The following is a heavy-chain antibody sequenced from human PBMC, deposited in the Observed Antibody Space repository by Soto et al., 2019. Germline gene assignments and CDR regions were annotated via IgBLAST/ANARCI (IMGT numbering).Heavy chain of an antibody. Sequence: GASVKVSCKASGYTFTGYYMHWVRQAPGQGLEWMGWINPNSGGTNYAQKFQGRVTMTRDTSISTACMELSRLRSDDTAVYYCARPQHYYDSSGYYYVRREYVDYWGQGTLVTVSS. V-gene: IGHV1-2*02. CDR3: ARPQHYYDSSGYYYVRREYVDY. D-gene: IGHD3-22*01. J-gene: IGHJ4*02. CDR2: INPNSGGT. CDR1: GYTFTGYY.